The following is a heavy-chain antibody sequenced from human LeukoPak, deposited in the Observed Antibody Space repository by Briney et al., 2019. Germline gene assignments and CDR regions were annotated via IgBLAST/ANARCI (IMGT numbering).Heavy chain of an antibody. J-gene: IGHJ4*02. D-gene: IGHD5-24*01. Sequence: GGSLRLSCAASGFTFSSYSMNWVRQAPGKGLEWVSSISSSSSYIYYADSVKGRFTISRDNAKNSLYLQMNSLGAEDSAVYYCARDEYGYNYKAYWGQGTLVTVSS. V-gene: IGHV3-21*01. CDR1: GFTFSSYS. CDR2: ISSSSSYI. CDR3: ARDEYGYNYKAY.